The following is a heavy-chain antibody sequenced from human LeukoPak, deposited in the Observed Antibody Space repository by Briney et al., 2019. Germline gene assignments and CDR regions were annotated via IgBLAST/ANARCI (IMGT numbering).Heavy chain of an antibody. CDR2: IYISGST. D-gene: IGHD1-26*01. J-gene: IGHJ3*02. CDR3: AREPHSSGSYSGDAFDI. Sequence: SETLSLTCTVSGGSISSYLWSWIRQPAGKGLEWIGRIYISGSTNYNASLKSRVTISIDTSKNQLSLKLSSVTAADTAVYYCAREPHSSGSYSGDAFDIWGQGTMVTVSS. V-gene: IGHV4-4*07. CDR1: GGSISSYL.